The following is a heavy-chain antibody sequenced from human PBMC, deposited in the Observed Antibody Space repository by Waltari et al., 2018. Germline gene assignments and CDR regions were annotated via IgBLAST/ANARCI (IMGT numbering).Heavy chain of an antibody. CDR3: AVIAISSYYFDY. CDR1: SISSSNW. Sequence: SISSSNWWSWVRQPPGKGLEWIGEIYHSGSTNYNPSLKSRVTISVDKSKNQFSLKLSSVTAADTAVYYCAVIAISSYYFDYWGQGTLVTVSS. V-gene: IGHV4-4*02. D-gene: IGHD2-21*01. CDR2: IYHSGST. J-gene: IGHJ4*02.